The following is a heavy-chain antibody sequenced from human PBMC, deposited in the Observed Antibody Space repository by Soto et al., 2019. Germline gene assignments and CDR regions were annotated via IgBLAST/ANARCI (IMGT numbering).Heavy chain of an antibody. V-gene: IGHV1-8*01. D-gene: IGHD1-26*01. CDR1: GYSFTSLD. J-gene: IGHJ4*02. Sequence: ASVKVSCKASGYSFTSLDINWVRQTAGRGLEWMGWMQPSTGRTGYAQKFQGRATMTRDTSINTAYMELTTLTSDDTAFYYCARGVSEGVDYWGQGTLVTVSS. CDR2: MQPSTGRT. CDR3: ARGVSEGVDY.